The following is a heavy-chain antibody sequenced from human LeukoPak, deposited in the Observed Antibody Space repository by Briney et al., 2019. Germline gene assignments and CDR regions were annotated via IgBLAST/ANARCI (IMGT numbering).Heavy chain of an antibody. CDR1: GDSISSYS. J-gene: IGHJ4*02. V-gene: IGHV4-4*07. Sequence: SETLSLTCTVSGDSISSYSWTWIRQPAGKGLEWIGRISTSGSTSYNPSLKSRVTMSLDTSKNQFSLRLTSVTAADTAIYYCARQNGDYLWYLDYWGQGTPVTVSS. D-gene: IGHD4-17*01. CDR3: ARQNGDYLWYLDY. CDR2: ISTSGST.